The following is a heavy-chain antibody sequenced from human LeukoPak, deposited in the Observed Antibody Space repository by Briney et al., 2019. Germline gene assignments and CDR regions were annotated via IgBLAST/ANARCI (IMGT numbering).Heavy chain of an antibody. CDR1: GFTFSGYS. V-gene: IGHV3-21*01. CDR3: ARDMYGGYSDY. J-gene: IGHJ4*02. CDR2: ISHSGSPI. D-gene: IGHD2-21*01. Sequence: GGSLRLSCAASGFTFSGYSINWVRQAPGKGLEWVSSISHSGSPIYYADSMKGRFTISRDNAKNSVDLQMNSLRAEDTAVYYCARDMYGGYSDYWGQGTLVTVSS.